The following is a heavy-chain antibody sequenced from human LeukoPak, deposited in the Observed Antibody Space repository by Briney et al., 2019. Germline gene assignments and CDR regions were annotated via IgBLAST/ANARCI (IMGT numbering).Heavy chain of an antibody. V-gene: IGHV1-2*02. D-gene: IGHD3-10*01. J-gene: IGHJ4*02. CDR1: GYTFTGYY. Sequence: GASVKVSCKASGYTFTGYYMHWVRQAPGQGLEWMGWINPNSGGTNYAQKFQGRVTMTRDTSISTAYMELSRLRSDDTAVYYCARDPPVRGVIITYLFDYWGQGTLVTVSS. CDR2: INPNSGGT. CDR3: ARDPPVRGVIITYLFDY.